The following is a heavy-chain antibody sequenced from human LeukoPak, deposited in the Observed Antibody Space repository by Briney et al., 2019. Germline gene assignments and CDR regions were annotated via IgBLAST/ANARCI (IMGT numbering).Heavy chain of an antibody. CDR1: GFTFSSYE. V-gene: IGHV3-48*03. D-gene: IGHD3-10*02. CDR2: ISSSGSTI. Sequence: GGSLRLSCAASGFTFSSYEMNWVRQAPGKGLGWVSYISSSGSTIYYADSVKGRFTISRDNAKNSLYLQMNSLRAEDTAVYYCAELGITMIGGVWGKGTTVSISS. CDR3: AELGITMIGGV. J-gene: IGHJ6*04.